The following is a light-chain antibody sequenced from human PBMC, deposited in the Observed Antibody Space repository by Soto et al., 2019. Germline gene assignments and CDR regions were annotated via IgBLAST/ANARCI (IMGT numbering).Light chain of an antibody. CDR2: RNN. J-gene: IGLJ3*02. CDR1: SSNIGRNY. Sequence: QSVLTQPPSASGTPGQRVTISCSGSSSNIGRNYVYWYQQLPGTAPKLLIDRNNQRPSGVPDRFSGSKSGTSAFLAISRLRSEDEADYYCAAWDDKLSGPVFGGGTKLTVL. V-gene: IGLV1-47*01. CDR3: AAWDDKLSGPV.